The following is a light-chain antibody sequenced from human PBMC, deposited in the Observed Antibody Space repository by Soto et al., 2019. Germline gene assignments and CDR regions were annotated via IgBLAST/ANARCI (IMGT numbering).Light chain of an antibody. CDR2: SGH. V-gene: IGLV1-44*01. J-gene: IGLJ3*02. CDR1: SSNIGGQT. CDR3: AAWDESLNGQV. Sequence: QSVLTQPPSVSGTPGQSVTISCSGSSSNIGGQTVSWYQQLPGTAPNLLIYSGHQRPSGVPDRFSASKSGSSASLAISGLQSEDEGDYYCAAWDESLNGQVFGGGTELTVL.